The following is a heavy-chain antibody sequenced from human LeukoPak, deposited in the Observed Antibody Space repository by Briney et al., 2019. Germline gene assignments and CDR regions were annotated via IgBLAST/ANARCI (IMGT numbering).Heavy chain of an antibody. CDR3: AREGDGYGDLNYFDC. J-gene: IGHJ4*02. V-gene: IGHV3-7*03. CDR1: GFTFSSYW. D-gene: IGHD4-17*01. Sequence: GGSLRLSCAASGFTFSSYWMSWVRQAPGKGLEWVANIKQDGSEKYYVDSVKGRFTISRDNAKNSLYLQMNSLRAEDTAVYYCAREGDGYGDLNYFDCWGQGTLVTVSS. CDR2: IKQDGSEK.